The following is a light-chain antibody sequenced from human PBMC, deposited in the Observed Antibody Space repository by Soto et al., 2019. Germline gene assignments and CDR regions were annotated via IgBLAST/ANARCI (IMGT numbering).Light chain of an antibody. CDR3: QQTYGFPPT. CDR1: QSISNY. J-gene: IGKJ2*01. V-gene: IGKV1-39*01. CDR2: AAS. Sequence: DIQMSKSLSSLSASLGDSVTITCRARQSISNYVNWYQHKLGKAPTLLIYAASVLQSGAPSKFSGGGSRTDFTLTITCLRPEDFALYYCQQTYGFPPTFGQGTKLDI.